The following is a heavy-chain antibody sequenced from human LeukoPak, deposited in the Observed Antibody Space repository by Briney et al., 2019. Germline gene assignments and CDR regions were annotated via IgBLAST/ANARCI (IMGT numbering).Heavy chain of an antibody. D-gene: IGHD2-2*01. CDR3: ARDRVFSWDIVVVPAALQNIDAFDI. V-gene: IGHV1-69*05. CDR1: GGTFSSYA. J-gene: IGHJ3*02. CDR2: IIPIFGTA. Sequence: ASVKVSCKASGGTFSSYAISWVRQAPGQGLEWMGGIIPIFGTANYAQKFQGRVTITTDESTSTAYMELSSLRSEDTAVYYCARDRVFSWDIVVVPAALQNIDAFDIWGQGTMVTVSS.